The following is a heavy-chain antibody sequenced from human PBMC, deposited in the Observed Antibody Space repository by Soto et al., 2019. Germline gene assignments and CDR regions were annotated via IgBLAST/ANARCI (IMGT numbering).Heavy chain of an antibody. CDR3: GRSVITDYEMNWIGP. D-gene: IGHD3-22*01. CDR1: GYTFSRYG. Sequence: QLVQSGAEVKKPGASVTVSCKASGYTFSRYGITWVRQAPGQGLEWMGWISAYSGDTNYAQKFQGRVSMTTDSSTSTAYMELRSLRSDDMAIYYCGRSVITDYEMNWIGPWGQGTLVTVSS. J-gene: IGHJ5*02. V-gene: IGHV1-18*03. CDR2: ISAYSGDT.